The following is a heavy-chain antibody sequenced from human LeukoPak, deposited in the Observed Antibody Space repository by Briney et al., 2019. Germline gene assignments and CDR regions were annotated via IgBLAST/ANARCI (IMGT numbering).Heavy chain of an antibody. CDR3: AKDARRTSGWYFFDY. J-gene: IGHJ4*02. D-gene: IGHD6-19*01. CDR2: ISDSGSLT. Sequence: GGSLRLSCVASGFAFSSQAMGWVRQAPEKGLEWVSVISDSGSLTYYADSVKGRFTISRDNSKNTLFLQMNSLRAEDTAVYYCAKDARRTSGWYFFDYWGQGTLVTVSS. CDR1: GFAFSSQA. V-gene: IGHV3-23*01.